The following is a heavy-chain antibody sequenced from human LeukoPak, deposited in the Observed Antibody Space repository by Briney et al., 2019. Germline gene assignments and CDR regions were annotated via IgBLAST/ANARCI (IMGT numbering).Heavy chain of an antibody. CDR3: ARWSLYYDILTGYYTGGYYFDY. D-gene: IGHD3-9*01. V-gene: IGHV3-48*03. Sequence: GGSQRLSCAASGFTFSSYEMNWVRQAPGKGLEWVSYISSSGSTIYYADSVKGRFTISRDNAKNSLYLQMNSLRAEDTAAYYCARWSLYYDILTGYYTGGYYFDYWGQGTLVTVSS. CDR1: GFTFSSYE. CDR2: ISSSGSTI. J-gene: IGHJ4*02.